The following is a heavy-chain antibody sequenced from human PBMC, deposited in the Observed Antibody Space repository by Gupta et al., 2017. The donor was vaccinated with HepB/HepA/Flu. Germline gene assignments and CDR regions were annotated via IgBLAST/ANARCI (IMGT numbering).Heavy chain of an antibody. CDR1: GFTFSSYE. V-gene: IGHV3-48*03. CDR2: ISSSGSTI. Sequence: EVQLVESGGGLVQPGGSLRLSCAASGFTFSSYEMTWVRQAPGKGLEWVSYISSSGSTIYYADSVKGRFTISRDNAKNSLYLQMNSLRAEDTAVYYCARGYNYDILTGFYWGQGTLVTVSS. J-gene: IGHJ4*02. D-gene: IGHD3-9*01. CDR3: ARGYNYDILTGFY.